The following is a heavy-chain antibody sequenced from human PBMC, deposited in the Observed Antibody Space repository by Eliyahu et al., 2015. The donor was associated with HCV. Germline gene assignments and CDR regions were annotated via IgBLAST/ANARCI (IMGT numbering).Heavy chain of an antibody. J-gene: IGHJ4*02. Sequence: QVQLVQSGAEVKKPGASVKVSCKASGYTFTNYAMHWVRXAPXQXLEWMGWINTGNGNTKFSQKFQGRVTITRDTSASTAYMELSSLRSEDTAVYYCAPGVLGTHLFYLDYWGQGTLVTVSS. CDR3: APGVLGTHLFYLDY. CDR1: GYTFTNYA. D-gene: IGHD6-13*01. V-gene: IGHV1-3*04. CDR2: INTGNGNT.